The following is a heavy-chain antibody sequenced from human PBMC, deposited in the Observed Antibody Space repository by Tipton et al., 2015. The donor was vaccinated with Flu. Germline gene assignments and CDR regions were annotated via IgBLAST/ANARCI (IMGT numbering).Heavy chain of an antibody. J-gene: IGHJ6*02. CDR1: GFTFSSYA. D-gene: IGHD6-13*01. V-gene: IGHV3-23*01. CDR2: ISGSGGST. CDR3: AKGHSSSWYMTLHYYYGMDV. Sequence: SLRLSCAASGFTFSSYAMSWVRQAPGKGLEWVSAISGSGGSTYYADSVKGRFTISRDNSKNTLYLQMNSLRAEDTAVYYCAKGHSSSWYMTLHYYYGMDVWGQGTTVTVSS.